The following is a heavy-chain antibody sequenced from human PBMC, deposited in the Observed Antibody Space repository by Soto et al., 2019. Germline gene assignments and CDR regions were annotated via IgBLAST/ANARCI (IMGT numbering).Heavy chain of an antibody. CDR2: FDPEDGET. J-gene: IGHJ1*01. CDR1: GYTLTELS. Sequence: GASVKVSCKVSGYTLTELSMHWVRQAPGKGLEWMGGFDPEDGETIYAQKFQGRVTMTEDTSTDTAYMELSSLRSEDTAVYYCVKDACRITFRCGPAWGQGTLVTAPQ. V-gene: IGHV1-24*01. D-gene: IGHD3-10*01. CDR3: VKDACRITFRCGPA.